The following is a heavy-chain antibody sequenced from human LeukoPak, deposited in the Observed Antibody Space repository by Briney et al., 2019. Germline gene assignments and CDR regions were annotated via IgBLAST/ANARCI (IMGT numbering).Heavy chain of an antibody. D-gene: IGHD3-10*01. CDR1: GFTFSSYA. CDR3: AEDRLRGSGYSYPSDGMDV. CDR2: ISGSGGST. J-gene: IGHJ6*04. Sequence: GGSLRLSCAASGFTFSSYAMSWVRQAPGKGLEWVSAISGSGGSTYYADSVKGRFTISRDNSKNTLYLQMNSLRVEDTAVYHCAEDRLRGSGYSYPSDGMDVWGKGTTVTVSS. V-gene: IGHV3-23*01.